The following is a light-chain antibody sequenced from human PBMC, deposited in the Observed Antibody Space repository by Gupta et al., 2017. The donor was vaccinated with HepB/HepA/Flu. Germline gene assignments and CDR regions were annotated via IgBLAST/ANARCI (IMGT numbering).Light chain of an antibody. V-gene: IGKV3-11*01. CDR2: DAS. J-gene: IGKJ1*01. Sequence: EIVLTQSPATLSLSPGERATLSCRASQSVSTYVAWYQQKPGQAPRLLIYDASNRATGIPARFSGGGSGTDFTLTISSLESEDFAVYYCQQRSNWPPTFGQGTRVEIK. CDR1: QSVSTY. CDR3: QQRSNWPPT.